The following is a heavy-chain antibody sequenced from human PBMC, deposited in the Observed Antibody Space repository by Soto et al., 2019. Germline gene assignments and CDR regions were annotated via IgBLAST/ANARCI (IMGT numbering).Heavy chain of an antibody. Sequence: ASVKVSCKASGYTFSRYGITWVRQAPGQGLEWMGWISAYNGNTNYAQKLQGRLTMTTDTSTSTAYMELRSLRSDDTAVYYCATGIAVAGTGYFDYWGQGTLVTVSS. CDR1: GYTFSRYG. CDR3: ATGIAVAGTGYFDY. D-gene: IGHD6-19*01. CDR2: ISAYNGNT. J-gene: IGHJ4*02. V-gene: IGHV1-18*01.